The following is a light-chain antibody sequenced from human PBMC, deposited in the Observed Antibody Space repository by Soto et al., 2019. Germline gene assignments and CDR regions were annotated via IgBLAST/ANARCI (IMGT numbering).Light chain of an antibody. Sequence: DIPMTQSPSSLSASVGDRVTITCRASQSISSYLNWYQQKPGKAPKLLIYAAYSLQSGVPSRFSGSGSGTDFTLTISSLQPEDFATYYCQQSYSTPWTFGQGTKVDIK. V-gene: IGKV1-39*01. CDR2: AAY. J-gene: IGKJ1*01. CDR1: QSISSY. CDR3: QQSYSTPWT.